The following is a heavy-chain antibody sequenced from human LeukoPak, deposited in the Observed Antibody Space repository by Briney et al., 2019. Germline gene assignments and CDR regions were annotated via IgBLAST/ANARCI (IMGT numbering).Heavy chain of an antibody. Sequence: GGSLRLSCKGSGYSFNTYWIGWVRQMPGKGLEWMGIIYPGDSDTRYSPSFQGQVTISADKSISTAYLQWSSLKASDTAMYYCAREGLQLAHDAFDIWGQGTMVTVSS. CDR3: AREGLQLAHDAFDI. CDR2: IYPGDSDT. J-gene: IGHJ3*02. V-gene: IGHV5-51*01. D-gene: IGHD5-24*01. CDR1: GYSFNTYW.